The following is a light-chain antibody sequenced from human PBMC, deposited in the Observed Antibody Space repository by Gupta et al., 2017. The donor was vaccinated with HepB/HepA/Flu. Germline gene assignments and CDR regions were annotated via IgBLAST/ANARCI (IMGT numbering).Light chain of an antibody. CDR3: ASWDDSGNGWV. CDR1: SSKIGSNN. CDR2: INN. J-gene: IGLJ3*02. Sequence: QSVLTQPPPASWTPGQRLTISCSATSSKIGSNNLNWYQRLPATAPKLLIYINNLRRSGVPDRFSGSKSGTSAALTTSGLQAEDEADYYCASWDDSGNGWVFGGGTKRTVL. V-gene: IGLV1-44*01.